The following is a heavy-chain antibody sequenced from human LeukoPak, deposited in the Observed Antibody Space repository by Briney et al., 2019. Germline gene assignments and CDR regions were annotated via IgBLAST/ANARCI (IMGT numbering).Heavy chain of an antibody. V-gene: IGHV4-61*02. CDR1: GGSISNGTSY. Sequence: SQTLSLTCTVSGGSISNGTSYWTWIRQPAGRSLEWLGRIYSSGSTNYNPSLKSRVTISADTSKNQFSLTLTSVTAADTAVYYCARGPPDFYNSGSYYNGYNWFDSWGQGTLVTVSS. CDR2: IYSSGST. D-gene: IGHD3-10*01. J-gene: IGHJ5*01. CDR3: ARGPPDFYNSGSYYNGYNWFDS.